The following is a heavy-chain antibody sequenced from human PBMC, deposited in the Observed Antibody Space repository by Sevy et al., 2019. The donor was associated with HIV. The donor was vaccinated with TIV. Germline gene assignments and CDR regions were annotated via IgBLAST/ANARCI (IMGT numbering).Heavy chain of an antibody. CDR1: GFTFSSYS. D-gene: IGHD2-2*01. CDR2: ISSSRSYI. V-gene: IGHV3-21*01. Sequence: GGSLRLSCAASGFTFSSYSMNWVRQAPGKGLEWVSSISSSRSYIYYADSVKGRFTISRDNAKNSLYLQMNSLRAEDTAVYYCARDWSVVPAATDDAFDIWGQGTMVTISS. CDR3: ARDWSVVPAATDDAFDI. J-gene: IGHJ3*02.